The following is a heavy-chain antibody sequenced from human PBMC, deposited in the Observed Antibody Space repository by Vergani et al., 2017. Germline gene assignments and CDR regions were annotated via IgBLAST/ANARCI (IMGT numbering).Heavy chain of an antibody. CDR2: IRYDGSNK. D-gene: IGHD1-26*01. Sequence: QVQLVESGGGVVQPGVSLRLSCAASGFTFSSYGMHWVRQAPGKGLEWVAFIRYDGSNKYYADSVKGRFTISRDNSKNTLYLQMNSLRAEDTAVYYCAKDRGLYSGSYYLDYWGQGTLVTVSS. CDR1: GFTFSSYG. V-gene: IGHV3-30*02. CDR3: AKDRGLYSGSYYLDY. J-gene: IGHJ4*02.